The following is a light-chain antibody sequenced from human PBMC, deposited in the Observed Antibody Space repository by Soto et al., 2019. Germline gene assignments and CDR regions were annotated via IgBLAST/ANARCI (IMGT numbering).Light chain of an antibody. CDR1: QSVSSSY. J-gene: IGKJ1*01. CDR2: GAS. Sequence: EIVLTQSPGTLSLSPGERATLSCRASQSVSSSYLAWYQQKPGQAPRLLIYGASSRATGIPDSFRGSGSGTDFTLTISRLEPEDFAMYYCQQYGSSLRTFGQGTKVVIK. V-gene: IGKV3-20*01. CDR3: QQYGSSLRT.